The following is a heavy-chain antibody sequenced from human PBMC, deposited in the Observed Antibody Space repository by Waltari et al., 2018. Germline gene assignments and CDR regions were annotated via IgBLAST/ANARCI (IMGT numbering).Heavy chain of an antibody. Sequence: EVQLLESGGGLVQPGGSLRLSCAASGFTFSSYAMSWVRKAPGKGLEWVSAISGSGGSTYYADSVKGRFTISRDNSKNTLYLQMNSLRAEDTAVYYCAKGGAGRRDYGMDVWGQGTTVTVSS. CDR2: ISGSGGST. V-gene: IGHV3-23*01. D-gene: IGHD6-19*01. J-gene: IGHJ6*02. CDR1: GFTFSSYA. CDR3: AKGGAGRRDYGMDV.